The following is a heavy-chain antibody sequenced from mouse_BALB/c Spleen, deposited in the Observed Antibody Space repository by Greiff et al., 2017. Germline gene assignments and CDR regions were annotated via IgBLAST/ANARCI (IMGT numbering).Heavy chain of an antibody. J-gene: IGHJ3*01. D-gene: IGHD1-1*01. V-gene: IGHV1-5*01. Sequence: VQLKQSGTVLARPGASVKMSCKASGYTFTSYWMHWVKQRPGQGLEWIGAIYPGNSDTSYNQKFKGKAKLTAVTSTSTAYMELSSLTNDDSAVYYCTREHYYGSSYPFAYWGQGTLVTVSA. CDR1: GYTFTSYW. CDR3: TREHYYGSSYPFAY. CDR2: IYPGNSDT.